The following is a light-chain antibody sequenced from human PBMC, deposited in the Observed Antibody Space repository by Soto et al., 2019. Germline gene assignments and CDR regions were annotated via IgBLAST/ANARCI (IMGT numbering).Light chain of an antibody. CDR2: EVS. CDR3: SSFAGNNNLV. CDR1: SSDVGGNNY. Sequence: QSVLTQPPSASGSPGQSVTISCTGTSSDVGGNNYVSWYQQHPGKAPKLMISEVSKRPSGVPDRFSGPKSGNTASLTVSGLQAEDEADYYCSSFAGNNNLVFGGGTKLTVL. J-gene: IGLJ2*01. V-gene: IGLV2-8*01.